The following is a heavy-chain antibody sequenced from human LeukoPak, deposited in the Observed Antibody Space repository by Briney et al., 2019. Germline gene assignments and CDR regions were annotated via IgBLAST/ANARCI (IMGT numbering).Heavy chain of an antibody. CDR3: ARYLRGYSYGDAFDI. CDR1: GFTFSSYS. J-gene: IGHJ3*02. D-gene: IGHD5-18*01. CDR2: ISSSSSYI. V-gene: IGHV3-21*01. Sequence: PGGXXRLSCAASGFTFSSYSMNWVRQAPGKGLEWVSSISSSSSYIYYADSVKGRFTISRDNAKNSLYLQMNSLRAEDTAVYYCARYLRGYSYGDAFDIWGQGTMVTVSS.